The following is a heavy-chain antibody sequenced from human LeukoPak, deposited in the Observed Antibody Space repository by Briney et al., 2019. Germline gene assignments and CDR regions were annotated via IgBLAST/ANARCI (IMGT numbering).Heavy chain of an antibody. CDR1: GFTFSSYA. CDR3: ARDRGYYDYVWGSLDAFDI. J-gene: IGHJ3*02. V-gene: IGHV3-30*04. Sequence: GGSLRLSCAASGFTFSSYAMHWVRQAPGKGLEWVAVIPYDGSNKYYADSVKGRFTISRDNAKNSLYLQMNSLRAEGTAVYYCARDRGYYDYVWGSLDAFDIWGQGTMVTVSS. D-gene: IGHD3-16*01. CDR2: IPYDGSNK.